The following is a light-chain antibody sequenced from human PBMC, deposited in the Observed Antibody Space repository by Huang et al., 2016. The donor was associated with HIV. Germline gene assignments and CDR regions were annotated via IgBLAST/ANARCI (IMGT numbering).Light chain of an antibody. CDR2: SAS. Sequence: DIQMTQSPSSLSASVGGKITVTCRASQYIRKYLNWYQRRPVRAPNLLIYSASNLQSGVPTRFNASGSWTHFTLTITGLRPEDFATYYCQQSFTTPYTFGQGTKLDLK. CDR3: QQSFTTPYT. J-gene: IGKJ2*01. CDR1: QYIRKY. V-gene: IGKV1-39*01.